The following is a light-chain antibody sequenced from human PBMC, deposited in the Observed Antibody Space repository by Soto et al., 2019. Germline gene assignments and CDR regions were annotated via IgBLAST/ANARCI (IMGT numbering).Light chain of an antibody. CDR3: LQYSTWPPLYT. Sequence: EIVMTQSPATLSVSLGERVTLSCRASQSVSSYLAWYQQKPGQAPRLLIFDASTRATDIPDRFSGSGSGTDFTLTISSLQSTYLAVYYCLQYSTWPPLYTFGQGTKLEIK. CDR1: QSVSSY. V-gene: IGKV3-15*01. CDR2: DAS. J-gene: IGKJ2*01.